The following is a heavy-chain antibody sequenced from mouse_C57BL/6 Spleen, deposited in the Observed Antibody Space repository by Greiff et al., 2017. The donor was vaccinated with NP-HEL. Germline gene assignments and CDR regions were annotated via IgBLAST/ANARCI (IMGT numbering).Heavy chain of an antibody. CDR3: ARTYYEDEEAMDY. D-gene: IGHD2-10*01. CDR2: IYPGSGST. V-gene: IGHV1-55*01. Sequence: QVQLQQSGAELVKPGASVKMSCKASGYTFTSYWITWVKQRPGQGLEWIGDIYPGSGSTNYNEKFKSKATLTVDTSSSTAYMQLSSLTSEDSAGYYCARTYYEDEEAMDYWGQGTSVTVSS. J-gene: IGHJ4*01. CDR1: GYTFTSYW.